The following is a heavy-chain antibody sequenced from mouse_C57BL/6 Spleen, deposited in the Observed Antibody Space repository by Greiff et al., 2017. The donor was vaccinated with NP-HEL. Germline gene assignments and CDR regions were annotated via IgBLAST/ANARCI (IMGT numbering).Heavy chain of an antibody. J-gene: IGHJ3*01. CDR3: ARGGDYDGAWFAY. CDR2: ISYDGSN. CDR1: GYSITSGYY. V-gene: IGHV3-6*01. D-gene: IGHD2-4*01. Sequence: ESGPGLVKPSQSLSLTCSVTGYSITSGYYWNWIRQFPGNKLEWMGYISYDGSNNYNPSLKNRISITRDTSKNQFFLKLNSVTTEDTATYYCARGGDYDGAWFAYWGQGTLVTVSA.